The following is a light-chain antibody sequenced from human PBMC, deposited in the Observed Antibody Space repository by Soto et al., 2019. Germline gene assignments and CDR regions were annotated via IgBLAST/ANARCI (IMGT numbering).Light chain of an antibody. V-gene: IGKV3-11*01. J-gene: IGKJ4*01. CDR2: DAS. CDR1: QSINNY. CDR3: QQRTNWPPLT. Sequence: EIVLTQSPATLSLSPGDRATLSCRASQSINNYLAWYQQKPGQAPRLLIYDASNRASGIPVRFSGYGSGTDFTLTISSLEPEDFAIYYCQQRTNWPPLTFGGGTRVEMK.